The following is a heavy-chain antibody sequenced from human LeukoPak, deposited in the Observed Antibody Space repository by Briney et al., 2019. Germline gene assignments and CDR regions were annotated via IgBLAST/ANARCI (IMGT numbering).Heavy chain of an antibody. V-gene: IGHV1-46*01. CDR3: ARVNIRAMAVPPDY. J-gene: IGHJ4*02. D-gene: IGHD6-19*01. CDR2: INPSGGST. Sequence: ASVKVSCKAFGYTFTWYYMHWVRQAPGQGPEWMGVINPSGGSTSYAQKFQGRVTMTRDTSTTTFYMELSSLTSEDTAIYFCARVNIRAMAVPPDYWGQGTLVTVSS. CDR1: GYTFTWYY.